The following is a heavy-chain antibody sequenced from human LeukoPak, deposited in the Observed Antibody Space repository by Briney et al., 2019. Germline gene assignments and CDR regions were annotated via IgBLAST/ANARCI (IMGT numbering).Heavy chain of an antibody. J-gene: IGHJ4*02. CDR3: ARGRGGSGNYYFDY. CDR1: GFSFSIFA. V-gene: IGHV3-23*01. CDR2: IGGTGTTT. D-gene: IGHD3-10*01. Sequence: GGSLRLSCAASGFSFSIFAINWVGQAPGKGLEWVSGIGGTGTTTYYADSVKSRFTISRDNSKNTVFLQLSSLSAEDTAVYYCARGRGGSGNYYFDYWGQGTLVIASS.